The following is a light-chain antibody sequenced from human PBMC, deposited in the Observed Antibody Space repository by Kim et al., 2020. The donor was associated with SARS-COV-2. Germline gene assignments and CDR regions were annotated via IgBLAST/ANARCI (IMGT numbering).Light chain of an antibody. V-gene: IGKV1-39*01. CDR3: QQSYSIPWT. Sequence: ASVGDRVTITCRARQSISSYLNWYQQNPGKAPKLLIYAASSLQSGVPSRFSGSGSGTDFTLTISSLQPEDFATYYCQQSYSIPWTFGQGTKVDIK. J-gene: IGKJ1*01. CDR1: QSISSY. CDR2: AAS.